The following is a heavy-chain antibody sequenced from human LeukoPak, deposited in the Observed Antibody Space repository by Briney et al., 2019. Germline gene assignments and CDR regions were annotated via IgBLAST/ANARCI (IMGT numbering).Heavy chain of an antibody. CDR2: ISSSGSTI. CDR1: GFTFSSYE. J-gene: IGHJ4*02. Sequence: GGSLRLSCAASGFTFSSYEMNWVRQAPGKGLEWVSYISSSGSTIYYADSVRGRFTISRDNAKNSLYLQMNSLRAEDTAVYYCARDRIKGYNWNDAGSGWGQGTLVTVSS. V-gene: IGHV3-48*03. D-gene: IGHD1-20*01. CDR3: ARDRIKGYNWNDAGSG.